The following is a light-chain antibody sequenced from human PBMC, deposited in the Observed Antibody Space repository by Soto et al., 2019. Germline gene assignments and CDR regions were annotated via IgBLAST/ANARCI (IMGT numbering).Light chain of an antibody. CDR1: QSISSD. CDR2: SAS. CDR3: QQYETFSGT. J-gene: IGKJ1*01. Sequence: DIQMTQSPSSLSASVGDRVTITCRASQSISSDLNWYQQKPGKAPKLLIYSASSLQSGVPSRFSGSGSGTKFTLTIASLQPDDFATYYCQQYETFSGTFGPGTKVDIK. V-gene: IGKV1-39*01.